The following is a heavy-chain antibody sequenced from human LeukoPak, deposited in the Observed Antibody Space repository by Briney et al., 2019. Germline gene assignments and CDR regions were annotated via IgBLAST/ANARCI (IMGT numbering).Heavy chain of an antibody. J-gene: IGHJ4*02. D-gene: IGHD5-24*01. CDR3: ARDAEGEEQMATTYFDL. CDR1: GGSISSYY. V-gene: IGHV3-53*01. CDR2: LQSVGNT. Sequence: ETLSLTCTVSGGSISSYYWSWVRQAPGKGLEWVSVLQSVGNTFYADSVKGRFSISRDRSKNTVYLQMDSLRAEDTAVYYCARDAEGEEQMATTYFDLWGQGTLVIVSS.